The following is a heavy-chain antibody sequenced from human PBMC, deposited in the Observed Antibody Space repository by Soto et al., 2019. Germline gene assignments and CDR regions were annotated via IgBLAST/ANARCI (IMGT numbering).Heavy chain of an antibody. CDR1: GGSFSGYY. Sequence: SETLSLTCAVYGGSFSGYYWSWIRQPPGKGLEWIGEINHSGSTNYNPSLKSRVTISVDTSKNQFSLKLSSVTAADTAVYYCASERRYGYYYYYGMDVWGQGTTVTVSS. CDR2: INHSGST. V-gene: IGHV4-34*01. J-gene: IGHJ6*02. CDR3: ASERRYGYYYYYGMDV. D-gene: IGHD1-1*01.